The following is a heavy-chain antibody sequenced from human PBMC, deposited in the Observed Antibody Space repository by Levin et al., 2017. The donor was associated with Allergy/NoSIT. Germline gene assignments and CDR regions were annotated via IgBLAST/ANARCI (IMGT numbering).Heavy chain of an antibody. CDR1: GYTFTGYY. V-gene: IGHV1-2*02. CDR3: ARDLSTVTTSDP. Sequence: GESLKISCKASGYTFTGYYMHWVRQAPGQGLEWMGWINPNSGGTNYAQKFQGRVTMTRDTSISTAYMELSRLRSDDTAVYYCARDLSTVTTSDPWGQGTLVTVSS. D-gene: IGHD4-17*01. J-gene: IGHJ5*02. CDR2: INPNSGGT.